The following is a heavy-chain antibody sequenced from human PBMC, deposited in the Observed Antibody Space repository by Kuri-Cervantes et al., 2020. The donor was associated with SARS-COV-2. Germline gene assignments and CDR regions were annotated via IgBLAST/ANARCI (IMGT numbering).Heavy chain of an antibody. CDR2: INHSGNT. V-gene: IGHV4-34*01. J-gene: IGHJ5*02. Sequence: GSLRLSCAASGFTFSSYWMSWVRQAPGKGLEWIGEINHSGNTNYNPSLKSRVTISVDTSNNQFSLKLTSVTAADTAVYYCARDASWFYPWGQGTLVTVSS. CDR1: GFTFSSYW. CDR3: ARDASWFYP.